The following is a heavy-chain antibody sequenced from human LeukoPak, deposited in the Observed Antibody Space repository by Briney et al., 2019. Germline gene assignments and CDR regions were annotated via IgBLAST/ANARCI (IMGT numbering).Heavy chain of an antibody. J-gene: IGHJ4*02. V-gene: IGHV3-21*01. CDR1: GFTFSSYG. CDR2: ISSSSSYI. CDR3: ARALGGYNSYLDY. D-gene: IGHD5-24*01. Sequence: GGSLRLSCAASGFTFSSYGMHWVRQAPGKGLEWVSSISSSSSYIYYADSVKGRFTISRDNAKNSLYLQMNSLRAEDTAVYYCARALGGYNSYLDYWGQGTLVTVSS.